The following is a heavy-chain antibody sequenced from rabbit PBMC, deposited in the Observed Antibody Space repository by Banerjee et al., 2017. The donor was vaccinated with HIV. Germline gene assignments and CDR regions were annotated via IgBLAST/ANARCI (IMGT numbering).Heavy chain of an antibody. CDR3: ARDIYAYAGYVGYGMDL. D-gene: IGHD6-1*01. V-gene: IGHV1S40*01. CDR1: GFPFSSSYW. Sequence: QSLEESGGDLVKPGASLTLTCTASGFPFSSSYWIYWVRQAPGKGLEWIACIYTGDGSTYYANWAKGRFTISKTSSTTVTLQMTSLTAADTATYFCARDIYAYAGYVGYGMDLWGPGTLVTVS. J-gene: IGHJ6*01. CDR2: IYTGDGST.